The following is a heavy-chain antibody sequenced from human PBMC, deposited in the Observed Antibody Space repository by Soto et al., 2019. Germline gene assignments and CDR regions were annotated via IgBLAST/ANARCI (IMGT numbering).Heavy chain of an antibody. CDR2: ISSDGSSK. Sequence: GGSLRLSCAASGFTFTIFGMHWVRQAPGKGLEWVAVISSDGSSKFYADSVKGRFTISRDNAKNSVYLQMDSLRVEDTAVYYCAREGALKPFSSWGQGALVTV. J-gene: IGHJ5*02. V-gene: IGHV3-30*03. CDR3: AREGALKPFSS. CDR1: GFTFTIFG.